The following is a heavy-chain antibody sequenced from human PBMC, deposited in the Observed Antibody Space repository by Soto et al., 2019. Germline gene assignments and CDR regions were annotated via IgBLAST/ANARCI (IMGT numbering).Heavy chain of an antibody. CDR1: GFTFGDNA. CDR3: TRGWIFGPLIYWSDP. V-gene: IGHV3-49*03. D-gene: IGHD3-3*01. CDR2: IRSRAYGGTT. Sequence: EVQLVESGGHMVQPGRSLRLSCTASGFTFGDNAMSWFRQAPGEGLEWVGFIRSRAYGGTTEYAASVKGRFTISRDDSKSTAYLQMNSLKTEDTALYYCTRGWIFGPLIYWSDPWGQGPLVTVSS. J-gene: IGHJ5*02.